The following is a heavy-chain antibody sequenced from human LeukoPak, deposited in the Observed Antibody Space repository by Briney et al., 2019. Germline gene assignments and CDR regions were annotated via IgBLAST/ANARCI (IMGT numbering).Heavy chain of an antibody. D-gene: IGHD3-22*01. CDR3: ARGYHFDTSGYPVSECFQH. Sequence: GASVKVSCRASGYSFTTYGINWVRQAPGQGLEWMGWISTYTGDTKYVQKLQGRVSMTTDTSTSTAHMELRSLRSDDTAVYYCARGYHFDTSGYPVSECFQHWGQGTLVTVSS. CDR2: ISTYTGDT. V-gene: IGHV1-18*01. J-gene: IGHJ1*01. CDR1: GYSFTTYG.